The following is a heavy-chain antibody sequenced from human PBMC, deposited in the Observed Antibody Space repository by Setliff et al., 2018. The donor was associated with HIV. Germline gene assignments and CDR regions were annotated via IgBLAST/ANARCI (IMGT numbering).Heavy chain of an antibody. CDR3: ARDLGIVIPFDY. Sequence: ASVKVSCKVSGYSFSGYYMSWIRQAPGQALEWMGRINPNNGATEYAQKFQGRVTMTSDSLTSTAHMELTRLRSDDTAVYYCARDLGIVIPFDYWGQGTLVTAPQ. D-gene: IGHD3-16*01. CDR1: GYSFSGYY. V-gene: IGHV1-2*06. J-gene: IGHJ4*02. CDR2: INPNNGAT.